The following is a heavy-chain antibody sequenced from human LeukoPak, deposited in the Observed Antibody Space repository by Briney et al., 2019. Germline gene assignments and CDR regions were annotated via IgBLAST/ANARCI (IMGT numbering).Heavy chain of an antibody. CDR3: ASSYYAGNSLDD. CDR2: TYYRSKWYN. D-gene: IGHD4-23*01. Sequence: SQTLSLTCAISGDSVSSNSGAWNWIRQSPSRGLEWLGRTYYRSKWYNDYAVSVKSRITINPDTSKNQFSLQLNSVTPGDTAVYYCASSYYAGNSLDDWGQGTLVTVSS. V-gene: IGHV6-1*01. CDR1: GDSVSSNSGA. J-gene: IGHJ4*02.